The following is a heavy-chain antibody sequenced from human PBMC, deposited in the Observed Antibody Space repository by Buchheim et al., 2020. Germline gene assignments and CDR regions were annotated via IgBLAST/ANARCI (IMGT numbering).Heavy chain of an antibody. CDR1: GFTFSSYW. Sequence: EVQLVESGGGLVQPGGSLRLSCAASGFTFSSYWMHWVRQAPGKGLVWVSRINSDGSSTNYADSVKGRFTISRDNAKNTLYLQMNSLRAEDTAVYYCGRGHRYCSDGVCQNWLDPWGQGTL. V-gene: IGHV3-74*01. CDR2: INSDGSST. D-gene: IGHD2-8*01. CDR3: GRGHRYCSDGVCQNWLDP. J-gene: IGHJ5*02.